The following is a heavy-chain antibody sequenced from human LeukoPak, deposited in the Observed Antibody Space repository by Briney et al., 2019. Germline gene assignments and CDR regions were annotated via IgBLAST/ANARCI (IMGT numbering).Heavy chain of an antibody. CDR1: GGSISSYY. CDR2: FYYSGST. CDR3: ARDASGWIDY. Sequence: SETLSLTCTVSGGSISSYYWSWIRQPPGTGLEGSGYFYYSGSTNYNPTLRSRGTISVDTSKNQFSLKLSSVTAADTAVYYCARDASGWIDYWGQGTLVTVSS. V-gene: IGHV4-59*01. J-gene: IGHJ4*02. D-gene: IGHD6-19*01.